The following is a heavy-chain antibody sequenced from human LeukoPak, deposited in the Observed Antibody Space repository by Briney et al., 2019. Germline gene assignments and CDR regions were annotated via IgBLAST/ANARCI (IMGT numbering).Heavy chain of an antibody. D-gene: IGHD6-13*01. V-gene: IGHV1-2*02. Sequence: GASVKVSCKASGYTFTGYYMHWVRQAPGQGLEWMGWINPNSGGTNFAQKFQGRGTVTRDTSISTAYMELSRLRSDDTAVYYCAREIAAAGTGNYFDYWGQGTLVTVSS. CDR1: GYTFTGYY. CDR3: AREIAAAGTGNYFDY. J-gene: IGHJ4*02. CDR2: INPNSGGT.